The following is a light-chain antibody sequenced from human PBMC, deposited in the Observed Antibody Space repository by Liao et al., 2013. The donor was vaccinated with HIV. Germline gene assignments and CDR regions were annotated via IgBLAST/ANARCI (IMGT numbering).Light chain of an antibody. CDR1: KLGDKY. V-gene: IGLV3-1*01. CDR3: QAWDTSSAYV. CDR2: QDS. Sequence: SYELTQPPSVSVSPGQTATITCSGDKLGDKYACWYQQKPGQSPVLVLYQDSKRPSGIPERFSGSNSGNTATLTIRRTQAMDEADYYCQAWDTSSAYVFGTGTKVTVL. J-gene: IGLJ1*01.